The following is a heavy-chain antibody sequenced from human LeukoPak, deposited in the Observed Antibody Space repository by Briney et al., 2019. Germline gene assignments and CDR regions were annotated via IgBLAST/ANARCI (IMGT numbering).Heavy chain of an antibody. Sequence: GGSLRLSCAASGFTFSSYGMYWVRQAPGKGLEWVAVISSDGSNKYYADSVRGRFTISRDNSKNTLYLQMNSLRAEDTAVYYCAKDPIAVAGNNYYGMDVWGQGTTVSVSS. D-gene: IGHD6-19*01. CDR3: AKDPIAVAGNNYYGMDV. J-gene: IGHJ6*02. CDR2: ISSDGSNK. CDR1: GFTFSSYG. V-gene: IGHV3-30*18.